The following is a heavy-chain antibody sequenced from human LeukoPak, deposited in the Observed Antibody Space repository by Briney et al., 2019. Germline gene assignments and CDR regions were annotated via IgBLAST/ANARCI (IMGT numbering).Heavy chain of an antibody. Sequence: SETLSLTCTVSGYSISSGYYWAWIRQPPGKGLQWIGNIYHSGNTYYNPSLKSRVSISVDTSKNQFSLKLSSVTAADTAVYYCVRDSSGWSRNYWGQGTLVTVSS. V-gene: IGHV4-38-2*02. CDR3: VRDSSGWSRNY. J-gene: IGHJ4*02. CDR1: GYSISSGYY. CDR2: IYHSGNT. D-gene: IGHD6-19*01.